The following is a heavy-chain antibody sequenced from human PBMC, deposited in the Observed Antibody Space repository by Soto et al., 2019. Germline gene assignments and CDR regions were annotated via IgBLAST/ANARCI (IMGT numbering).Heavy chain of an antibody. Sequence: EVQLVESGGGLVKPGGSLRVSCAASGFTFNNAWMNWVRQTPGKGLEWVGRIKSHTDGGTTEYAAPVKGRFTISRDDAKHTLYLQMHSLSTEDSAVYYCTTDWSSIWSPSTFDYWGQGTLVTVSS. CDR2: IKSHTDGGTT. CDR1: GFTFNNAW. D-gene: IGHD6-13*01. J-gene: IGHJ4*02. CDR3: TTDWSSIWSPSTFDY. V-gene: IGHV3-15*07.